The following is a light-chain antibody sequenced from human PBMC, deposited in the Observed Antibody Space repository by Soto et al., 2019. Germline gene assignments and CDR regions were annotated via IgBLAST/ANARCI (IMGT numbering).Light chain of an antibody. CDR1: QSISSW. V-gene: IGKV1-5*01. J-gene: IGKJ5*01. CDR2: DAS. CDR3: HQRNQ. Sequence: DIQMTQNPSTLSASVGDRVTITCRASQSISSWLAWYQQKPGKAPKLLIYDASSLESGVPSRFSGSGSGTDFTLTISRLEPEDFAVYYCHQRNQFGQGTRLEIK.